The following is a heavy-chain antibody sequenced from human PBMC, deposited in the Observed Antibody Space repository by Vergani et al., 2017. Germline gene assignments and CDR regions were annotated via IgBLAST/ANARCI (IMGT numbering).Heavy chain of an antibody. CDR1: GFTFSSYA. J-gene: IGHJ4*02. V-gene: IGHV3-23*01. CDR2: ISGSGGST. Sequence: EVQLLESGGGLVQPGGSLRLSCAASGFTFSSYAMSWVRQAPGKGLEWVSAISGSGGSTYYADSVKGRFTISRDNSKNTLYLQMNSLRAEDTAVYYCSKGYSISSEEIDYWGQGTLVTVSS. D-gene: IGHD6-6*01. CDR3: SKGYSISSEEIDY.